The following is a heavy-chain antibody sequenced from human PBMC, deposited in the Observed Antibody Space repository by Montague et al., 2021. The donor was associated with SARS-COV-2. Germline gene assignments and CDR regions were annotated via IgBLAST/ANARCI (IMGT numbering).Heavy chain of an antibody. CDR2: VYHGGRV. D-gene: IGHD3-10*01. V-gene: IGHV4-4*02. CDR3: VRGPDYGSGTFQDWFDP. CDR1: GASIISSNW. J-gene: IGHJ5*02. Sequence: SETLSLTCTVSGASIISSNWWSWLRQSPGKGLEWIGEVYHGGRVSYNPSLESRPTISMDRSRNEFSLTVSSATAADTAIYYCVRGPDYGSGTFQDWFDPWGQGTQVTVSS.